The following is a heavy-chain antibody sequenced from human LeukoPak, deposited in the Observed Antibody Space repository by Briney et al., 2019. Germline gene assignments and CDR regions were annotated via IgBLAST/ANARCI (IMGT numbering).Heavy chain of an antibody. Sequence: HPGGSLRLSCAASGFTVSSNYMSWVRQAPGKGLEWVSAISGSGGSTYYADSVKGRFTISRDNSKNTLYLQMNSLRAEDTAVYYCAKEGSYYDILTGSQIPFDPWGQGTLVTVSS. J-gene: IGHJ5*02. CDR1: GFTVSSNY. V-gene: IGHV3-23*01. CDR2: ISGSGGST. CDR3: AKEGSYYDILTGSQIPFDP. D-gene: IGHD3-9*01.